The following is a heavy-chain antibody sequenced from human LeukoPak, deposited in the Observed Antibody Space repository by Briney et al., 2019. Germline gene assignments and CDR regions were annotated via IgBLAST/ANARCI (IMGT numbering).Heavy chain of an antibody. D-gene: IGHD6-13*01. CDR2: MNPNSGNT. J-gene: IGHJ3*02. V-gene: IGHV1-8*01. Sequence: VASVKVSCKASGYTLTSYDINWVRQAPGQGLEWMGWMNPNSGNTGYAQKFQGRVTMTRNTSISTAYMELSSLRSEDTAVYYCARDWQQLVGCAFDIWGQGTMVTVSS. CDR1: GYTLTSYD. CDR3: ARDWQQLVGCAFDI.